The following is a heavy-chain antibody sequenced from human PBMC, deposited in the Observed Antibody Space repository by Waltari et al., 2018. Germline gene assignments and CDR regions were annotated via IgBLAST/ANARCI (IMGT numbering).Heavy chain of an antibody. CDR2: VDPEDGET. CDR3: ATRLRDSGSYYGGFDY. V-gene: IGHV1-69-2*01. Sequence: EVQLVQSGAEVKKPGATVKISCKVSGYTFTDYYMPWVQQTPGKGLEWMGLVDPEDGETIYAEKCQGRVTITADTSTDTAYMELSSLRSEDTAVYYCATRLRDSGSYYGGFDYWGQGTLVTVSS. D-gene: IGHD1-26*01. J-gene: IGHJ4*02. CDR1: GYTFTDYY.